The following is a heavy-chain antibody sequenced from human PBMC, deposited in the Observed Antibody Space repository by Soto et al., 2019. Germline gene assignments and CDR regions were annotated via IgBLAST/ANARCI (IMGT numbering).Heavy chain of an antibody. D-gene: IGHD6-19*01. J-gene: IGHJ4*02. CDR1: GFTFSDHW. CDR3: ARDGSGGSHY. V-gene: IGHV3-7*01. CDR2: TRQDGGEK. Sequence: GGSLRLSCAASGFTFSDHWMSWLRQAPGKGLEWVANTRQDGGEKYYVDSVKGRFTISRDNAKNSLYLQMNNLRAEDTAIYYCARDGSGGSHYWGRGTLVTVSS.